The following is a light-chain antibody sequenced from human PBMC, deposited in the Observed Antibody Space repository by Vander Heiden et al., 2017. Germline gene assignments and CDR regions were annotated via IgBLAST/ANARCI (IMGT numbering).Light chain of an antibody. V-gene: IGKV1-16*01. CDR3: HQYYRFPFT. CDR2: VVS. CDR1: QAIRDS. Sequence: DIQMTQSPSSVSASVGGRYTITGRASQAIRDSLAWFQQKPGKAPKALIYVVSTLESGVPLRFSGTGSGTEFTLTISSLQPEDAATYYCHQYYRFPFTFGPGTKVEMK. J-gene: IGKJ3*01.